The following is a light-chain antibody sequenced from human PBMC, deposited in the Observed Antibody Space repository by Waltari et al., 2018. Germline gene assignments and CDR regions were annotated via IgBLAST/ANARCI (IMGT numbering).Light chain of an antibody. Sequence: DIRLTQSPSSLSASVGDRVTMTCRASHGIAYYVAWFQQKPGKAPRPLIFGASSLQSGVPWRFSGDGAGTCFTLTINDLQPEDFATYYCQQYNSYPRTFGGGTRV. V-gene: IGKV1-16*01. CDR3: QQYNSYPRT. CDR1: HGIAYY. J-gene: IGKJ4*01. CDR2: GAS.